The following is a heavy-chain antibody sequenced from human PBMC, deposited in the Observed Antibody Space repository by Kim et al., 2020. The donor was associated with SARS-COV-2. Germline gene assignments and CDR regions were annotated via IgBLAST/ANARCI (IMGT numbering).Heavy chain of an antibody. Sequence: YNPYLKSRSTIFVDKSKNQFSLKLRSLTAADTAVYYCARMSSPSYYYAMGVWGPGTTVTVSS. J-gene: IGHJ6*02. V-gene: IGHV4-39*01. CDR3: ARMSSPSYYYAMGV. D-gene: IGHD2-2*01.